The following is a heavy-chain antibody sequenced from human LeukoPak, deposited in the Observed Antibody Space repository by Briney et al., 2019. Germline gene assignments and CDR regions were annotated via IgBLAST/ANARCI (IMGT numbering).Heavy chain of an antibody. CDR3: AKTTVTTFDWYFDL. D-gene: IGHD4-17*01. CDR2: IYTSGST. Sequence: NPSETQSLTCTVSGGSISSYYWSWIRQPPGKGLEWIGYIYTSGSTNYNPSHKSRVTISVDTSKNQFSLKLSSVTAADTAAYYCAKTTVTTFDWYFDLWGRGTLVTVSS. CDR1: GGSISSYY. V-gene: IGHV4-4*08. J-gene: IGHJ2*01.